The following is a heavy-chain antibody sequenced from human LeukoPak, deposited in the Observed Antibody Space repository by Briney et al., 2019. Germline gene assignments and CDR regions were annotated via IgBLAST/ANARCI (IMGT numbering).Heavy chain of an antibody. Sequence: SETLSLTCVVSGGSVSGYYWGWIRQPPGRGLEWIGYVYYSGSTNYNPSFKSRITISVDTSRNQFSLQLSSVTAADTAVYYCARTHRYCSGGACYVLDNWGQGTLVAVSS. CDR1: GGSVSGYY. D-gene: IGHD2-15*01. J-gene: IGHJ4*02. CDR2: VYYSGST. V-gene: IGHV4-59*02. CDR3: ARTHRYCSGGACYVLDN.